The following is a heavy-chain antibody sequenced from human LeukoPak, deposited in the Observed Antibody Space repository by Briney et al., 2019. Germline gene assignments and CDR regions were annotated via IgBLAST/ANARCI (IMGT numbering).Heavy chain of an antibody. Sequence: ASVKVSCKASGGTFSSYAISWVRQAPGQGLEWMGRIIPIFGTANYAQKFQGRATITTDESTSTAYMELSSLRSEDTAVYYCARGENYYYDSSGYYTFWGQGTLVTVSS. J-gene: IGHJ4*02. CDR2: IIPIFGTA. D-gene: IGHD3-22*01. CDR3: ARGENYYYDSSGYYTF. CDR1: GGTFSSYA. V-gene: IGHV1-69*05.